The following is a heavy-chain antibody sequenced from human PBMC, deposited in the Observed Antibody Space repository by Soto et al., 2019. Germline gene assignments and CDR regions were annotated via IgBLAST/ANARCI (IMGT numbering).Heavy chain of an antibody. V-gene: IGHV3-74*02. CDR2: INSDGSVS. Sequence: EVQLVESGGGLVQPGGSLRLSCAASGFTFSNYWMYWVRQAPGKGLEWVSRINSDGSVSCYADSVKGRLTISRDTVKNTLYMQMDSLRAAVTAVYYWARGDCVGGTWYSLAGSIYYYVDVWGKGTRVNAPS. J-gene: IGHJ6*03. CDR3: ARGDCVGGTWYSLAGSIYYYVDV. CDR1: GFTFSNYW. D-gene: IGHD2-15*01.